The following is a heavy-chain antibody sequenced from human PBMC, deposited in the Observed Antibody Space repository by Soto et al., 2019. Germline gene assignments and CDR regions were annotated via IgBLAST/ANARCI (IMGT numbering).Heavy chain of an antibody. V-gene: IGHV2-5*02. CDR2: IYWDDDK. CDR3: AHRLPYYDGSSRYYPHFDH. CDR1: GFSLSTGGVG. D-gene: IGHD3-22*01. J-gene: IGHJ4*01. Sequence: QITLKESGPTLVKPTQTLTLTCTFSGFSLSTGGVGVGWIRQPPGKALEWLALIYWDDDKRYSPSRKSRHTIAQDPSKNRVILTMTHMDPVDTATYHRAHRLPYYDGSSRYYPHFDHWGQGTLVTVSS.